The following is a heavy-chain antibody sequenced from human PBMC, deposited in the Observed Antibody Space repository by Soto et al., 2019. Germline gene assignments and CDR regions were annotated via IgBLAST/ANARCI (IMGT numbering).Heavy chain of an antibody. CDR3: ARDLGANWGSYHPSY. D-gene: IGHD7-27*01. J-gene: IGHJ4*02. CDR1: GFTFSSYA. CDR2: ISYDGSNK. V-gene: IGHV3-30*04. Sequence: GGSLRLSCAASGFTFSSYAMHWVRQAPGKGLEWVAVISYDGSNKYYADSVKGRFTISRDNSKNTLYLQMNSLRAEDTAVYYCARDLGANWGSYHPSYWGQGTLVTVSS.